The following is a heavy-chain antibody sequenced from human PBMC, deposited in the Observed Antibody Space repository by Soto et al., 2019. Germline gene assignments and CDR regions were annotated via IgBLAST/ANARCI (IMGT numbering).Heavy chain of an antibody. V-gene: IGHV2-5*02. D-gene: IGHD2-15*01. CDR1: GFSLSTSGVG. Sequence: QITLKESGPTLVKPTQTLTLTCTFSGFSLSTSGVGVGWIRHPPGKALEWLALIYWDDDKRYSPSLTSRLTITKDTSKNQVVLTMTNMDPVDTATYYCAHRPSYCSGGSCDSGFDYWGQGTLVTVSS. J-gene: IGHJ4*02. CDR3: AHRPSYCSGGSCDSGFDY. CDR2: IYWDDDK.